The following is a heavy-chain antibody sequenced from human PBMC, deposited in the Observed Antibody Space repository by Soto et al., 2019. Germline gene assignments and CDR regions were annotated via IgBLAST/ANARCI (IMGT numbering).Heavy chain of an antibody. CDR1: GLTVSNSD. CDR2: IYIGGTT. CDR3: ARGGYSSGWYIDY. Sequence: GGSLRRSCPASGLTVSNSDMTWVRQAPGKGLEWVSLIYIGGTTYYADSVKGRFTISRDHSRNTLYLQMNSLRGEDTAVYYCARGGYSSGWYIDYRGQGTLVTVSS. V-gene: IGHV3-53*01. D-gene: IGHD6-19*01. J-gene: IGHJ4*02.